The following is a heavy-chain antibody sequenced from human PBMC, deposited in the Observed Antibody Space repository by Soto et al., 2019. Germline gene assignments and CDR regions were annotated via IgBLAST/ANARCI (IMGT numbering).Heavy chain of an antibody. CDR1: GGTFSTYS. J-gene: IGHJ3*02. Sequence: ASVKVSCKDSGGTFSTYSMFWVRQAPGQGLEWMGRIIPMLGIANYAQKFQGRVTITADKSTGTAYMELSSLRSDDTAVYYCARSLYDFSTGWSDAFDIWGQGTMVTVSS. V-gene: IGHV1-69*02. D-gene: IGHD3-3*01. CDR3: ARSLYDFSTGWSDAFDI. CDR2: IIPMLGIA.